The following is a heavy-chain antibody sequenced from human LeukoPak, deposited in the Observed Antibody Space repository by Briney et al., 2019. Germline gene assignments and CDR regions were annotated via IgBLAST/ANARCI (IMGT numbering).Heavy chain of an antibody. Sequence: PGGSLRLSCAASGFTFSSYAMSWVRQAPGKGLEWVSGISWNSGSIGYADSVKGRFTISRDNAKNSLYLQMNSLRAEDTALYYCAKDMGDSSGYPYYFDYWGQGTLVTVSS. CDR2: ISWNSGSI. CDR1: GFTFSSYA. CDR3: AKDMGDSSGYPYYFDY. J-gene: IGHJ4*02. D-gene: IGHD3-22*01. V-gene: IGHV3-9*01.